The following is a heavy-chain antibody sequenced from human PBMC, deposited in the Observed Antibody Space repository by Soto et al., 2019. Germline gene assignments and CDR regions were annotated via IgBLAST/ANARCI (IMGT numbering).Heavy chain of an antibody. J-gene: IGHJ6*02. V-gene: IGHV4-61*01. D-gene: IGHD2-2*01. CDR3: AGYCSSSICHEDHYFALEV. Sequence: PSETLSLTCTVSVGSVSSGSYYWSWIRQPPGKGLEWIWYIYYSGSTNYNPSLKSRVTISVDTSKKQVSLKLSSVSAADTARYFCAGYCSSSICHEDHYFALEVWGLGTTVTVSS. CDR1: VGSVSSGSYY. CDR2: IYYSGST.